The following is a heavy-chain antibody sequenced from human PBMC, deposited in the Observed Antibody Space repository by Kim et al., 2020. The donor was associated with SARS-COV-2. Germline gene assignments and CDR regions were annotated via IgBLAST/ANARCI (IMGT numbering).Heavy chain of an antibody. CDR3: AKDLGAVAGGFDY. CDR2: ISWNSGSI. CDR1: GFTFDDYA. V-gene: IGHV3-9*01. J-gene: IGHJ4*02. Sequence: GGSLRLSCAASGFTFDDYAMHWVRQAPGKGLEWVSGISWNSGSIGYANSVKGRFTISRDNAKNSLYLQMNSLRAEDTALYYCAKDLGAVAGGFDYWGQGTLVTVSS. D-gene: IGHD6-19*01.